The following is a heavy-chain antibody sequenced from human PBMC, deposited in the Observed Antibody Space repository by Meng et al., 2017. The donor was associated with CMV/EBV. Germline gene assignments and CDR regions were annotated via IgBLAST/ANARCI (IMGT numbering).Heavy chain of an antibody. Sequence: SETLSLTCTVSGGSIDNSYWSWIRQPPGKGLEWIGFITSTGNTKYNPSLERRVTISVDTSKSHFSLQLSSVTAVDTALYYCASSSGVATSPFWFDPWGQGTLVTVSS. CDR3: ASSSGVATSPFWFDP. CDR1: GGSIDNSY. J-gene: IGHJ5*02. V-gene: IGHV4-59*01. D-gene: IGHD3-16*01. CDR2: ITSTGNT.